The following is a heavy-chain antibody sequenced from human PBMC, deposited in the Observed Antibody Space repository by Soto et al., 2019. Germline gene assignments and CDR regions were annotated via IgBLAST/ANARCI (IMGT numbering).Heavy chain of an antibody. CDR2: INAGNGNT. D-gene: IGHD6-13*01. V-gene: IGHV1-3*01. J-gene: IGHJ4*02. CDR3: AGGGIAAAGWHY. CDR1: GYTFTSYA. Sequence: GASVKVSCKASGYTFTSYAMHWVRQAPGQRLEWMGWINAGNGNTKYSQKFQGRVTITRDTSASTAYMELSSLRSEDTAVYYCAGGGIAAAGWHYWGQGTLVTVSS.